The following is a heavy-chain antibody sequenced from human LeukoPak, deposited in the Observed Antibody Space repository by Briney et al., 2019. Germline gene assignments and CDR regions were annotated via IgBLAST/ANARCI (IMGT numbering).Heavy chain of an antibody. J-gene: IGHJ4*02. D-gene: IGHD3-10*01. CDR1: GFTFSSYA. Sequence: GGSLRLSCAASGFTFSSYAMHWVRQAPGKGLEWVAVISYDGSNKYYADSVKGRFTISRDNSKNTLYLQMNSLRAEDTAVYYCAKDKGSGGSGSYTTDYWGQGTLVTVSS. V-gene: IGHV3-30-3*01. CDR3: AKDKGSGGSGSYTTDY. CDR2: ISYDGSNK.